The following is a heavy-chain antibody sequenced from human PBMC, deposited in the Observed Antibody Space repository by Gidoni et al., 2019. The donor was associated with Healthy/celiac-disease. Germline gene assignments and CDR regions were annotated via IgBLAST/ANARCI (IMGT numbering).Heavy chain of an antibody. J-gene: IGHJ4*02. CDR2: IIPIFGTA. CDR1: GGTFSSYA. V-gene: IGHV1-69*12. D-gene: IGHD3-3*01. CDR3: ARSRIWSGYYPAAEFDY. Sequence: QVQLVQSGAEVKKPGSSVKVSCTASGGTFSSYAISWVRQAPGQGLEWMGGIIPIFGTANYAQKFQGRVTITADESTSTAYMELSSLRSEDTAVYYCARSRIWSGYYPAAEFDYWGQGTLVTVSS.